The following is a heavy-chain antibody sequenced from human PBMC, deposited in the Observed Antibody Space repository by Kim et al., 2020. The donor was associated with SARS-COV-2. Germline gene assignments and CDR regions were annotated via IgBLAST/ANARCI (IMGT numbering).Heavy chain of an antibody. Sequence: YDTDSVKGRFTSSRDNSGNTLYLQMHGLRADDAAIYYCAKTGPLFFDSWGQGTLVTVSP. D-gene: IGHD3-10*01. V-gene: IGHV3-23*05. CDR3: AKTGPLFFDS. J-gene: IGHJ4*02.